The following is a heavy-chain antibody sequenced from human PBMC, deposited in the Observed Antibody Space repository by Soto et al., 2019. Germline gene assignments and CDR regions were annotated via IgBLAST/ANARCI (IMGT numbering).Heavy chain of an antibody. V-gene: IGHV4-4*02. Sequence: SETLSLGCTVSGGSIGGGNWWSWDRQPPGKGRGWIGEIYHSGSTNYNPSLKSRVTISVDKSKNQFSLKLSSVTGADTAVCDFPATSTDGYDYDVMDVWGQGTTVTVSS. CDR2: IYHSGST. CDR3: PATSTDGYDYDVMDV. CDR1: GGSIGGGNW. J-gene: IGHJ6*02.